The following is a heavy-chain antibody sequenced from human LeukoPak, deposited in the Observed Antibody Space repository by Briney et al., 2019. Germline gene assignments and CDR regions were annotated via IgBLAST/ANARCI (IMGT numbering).Heavy chain of an antibody. V-gene: IGHV3-23*01. Sequence: PGGSLRLSCAASGFTFSSYAMSWVRQAPGKGLEWVSAISGSGGSTYYADSVKGRFTISRDNSKNTLYLQMNSLRAEDTAVYYCARGSIAARHRVDYYFDYWGQGTLVTVSS. D-gene: IGHD6-6*01. J-gene: IGHJ4*02. CDR1: GFTFSSYA. CDR2: ISGSGGST. CDR3: ARGSIAARHRVDYYFDY.